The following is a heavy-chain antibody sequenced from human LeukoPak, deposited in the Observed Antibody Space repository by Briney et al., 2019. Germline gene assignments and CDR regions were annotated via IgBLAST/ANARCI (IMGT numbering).Heavy chain of an antibody. CDR2: INQDGSEN. Sequence: GSLRLSCAASGFTFSSYWMTWVRQAPGKGLEWVANINQDGSENYYVDSVKGRFTISRDNAKNSVYLQMNSLRAEDAAVYYCASEQWLRYWGQGTLVTVSS. CDR3: ASEQWLRY. J-gene: IGHJ4*02. V-gene: IGHV3-7*01. D-gene: IGHD6-19*01. CDR1: GFTFSSYW.